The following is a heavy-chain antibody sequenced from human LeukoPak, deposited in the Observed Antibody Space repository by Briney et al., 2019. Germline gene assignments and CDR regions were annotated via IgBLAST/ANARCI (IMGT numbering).Heavy chain of an antibody. CDR3: AGVGRVRVEGLDY. V-gene: IGHV1-46*01. D-gene: IGHD3-10*01. Sequence: ASVKASCKASGYTFTSYYMHWVRQAPGQGLEWMGIINPSGGSTSYAQKFQGRVTMTRDTSTSTVYMELSSLRSEDTAVYYCAGVGRVRVEGLDYWGQGTLVTVSS. CDR2: INPSGGST. J-gene: IGHJ4*02. CDR1: GYTFTSYY.